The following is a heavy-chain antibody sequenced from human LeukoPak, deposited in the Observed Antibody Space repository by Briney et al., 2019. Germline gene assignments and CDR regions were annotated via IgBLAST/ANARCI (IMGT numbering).Heavy chain of an antibody. CDR2: INGNTGDT. CDR3: AREYSSSLFDY. CDR1: GYTFTGHY. V-gene: IGHV1-2*02. Sequence: ASVKVSCKASGYTFTGHYVHWVRQAPGRGLEWMGWINGNTGDTNYAQRFQGRVTMIRETSISTMYMELSRLRSDDTAVYYCAREYSSSLFDYWGQGTLATVSS. D-gene: IGHD6-13*01. J-gene: IGHJ4*02.